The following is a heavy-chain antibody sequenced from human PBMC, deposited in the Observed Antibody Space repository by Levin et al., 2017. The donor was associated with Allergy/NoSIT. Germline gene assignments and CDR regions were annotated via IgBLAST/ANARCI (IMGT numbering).Heavy chain of an antibody. CDR2: IWYDGSNK. D-gene: IGHD6-13*01. Sequence: GGSLRLSCAASGFTFSSYGMHWVRQAPGKGLEWVAVIWYDGSNKYYADSVKGRFTISRDNSKNTLYLQMNSLRAEDTAVYYCARDDFLSPYSSSWYEGGVDYWGQGTLVTVSS. CDR3: ARDDFLSPYSSSWYEGGVDY. J-gene: IGHJ4*02. V-gene: IGHV3-33*01. CDR1: GFTFSSYG.